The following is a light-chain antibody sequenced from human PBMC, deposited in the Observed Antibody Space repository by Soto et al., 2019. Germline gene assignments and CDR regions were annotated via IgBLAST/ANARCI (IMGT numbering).Light chain of an antibody. J-gene: IGLJ1*01. CDR1: SSDVGGYNF. CDR2: DVT. Sequence: QSALTQPRSVSGSPGQSVTISCTGTSSDVGGYNFFSWYQQHPVKAPKFMIYDVTKRPTGVPNRFSGSKSGNTSSLTISGLKAEDEADYYCCSYVGSYTSYVFGTGTKLTVL. V-gene: IGLV2-11*01. CDR3: CSYVGSYTSYV.